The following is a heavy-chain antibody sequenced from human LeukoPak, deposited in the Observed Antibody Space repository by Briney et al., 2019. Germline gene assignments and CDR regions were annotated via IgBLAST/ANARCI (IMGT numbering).Heavy chain of an antibody. CDR1: GFSYSNYW. J-gene: IGHJ4*02. CDR2: INSDGSST. CDR3: ARDEYSYGYLGY. D-gene: IGHD5-18*01. Sequence: GGSLRLSCAASGFSYSNYWMYWVRQAPGKGLVWVSRINSDGSSTSYAASVKGRITISRDTAKNTLHLQMNSLTAENTAVYYCARDEYSYGYLGYWGQGALVTVSS. V-gene: IGHV3-74*01.